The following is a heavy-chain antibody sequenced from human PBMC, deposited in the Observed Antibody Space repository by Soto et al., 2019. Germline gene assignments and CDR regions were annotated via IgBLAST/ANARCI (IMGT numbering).Heavy chain of an antibody. CDR2: MSYDGSNK. CDR1: GFTFSSYA. Sequence: GGSLRLSCAASGFTFSSYAMHWVRQAPGKGLEWVSVMSYDGSNKYYADSVKGRFTISRDNSKNTLYLQMNSLRAEDTAFYYCVRAAYSSSPNVHYYYAMDVWGQGTTVTVSS. CDR3: VRAAYSSSPNVHYYYAMDV. V-gene: IGHV3-30-3*01. D-gene: IGHD6-13*01. J-gene: IGHJ6*02.